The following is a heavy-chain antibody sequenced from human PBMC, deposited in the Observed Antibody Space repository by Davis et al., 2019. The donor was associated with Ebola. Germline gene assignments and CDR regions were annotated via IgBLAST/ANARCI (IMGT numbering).Heavy chain of an antibody. CDR3: HYSNYDGGVGEDY. Sequence: GESLKISCTASGFTFGDYAMSWVRQAPGKGLEWVGFIRSKAYGGTTEYAASVKGRFTISRDDSKSIAYLQMNSLKTEDTAVYYCHYSNYDGGVGEDYWGQGTLVTVSS. CDR2: IRSKAYGGTT. CDR1: GFTFGDYA. V-gene: IGHV3-49*04. J-gene: IGHJ4*02. D-gene: IGHD4-11*01.